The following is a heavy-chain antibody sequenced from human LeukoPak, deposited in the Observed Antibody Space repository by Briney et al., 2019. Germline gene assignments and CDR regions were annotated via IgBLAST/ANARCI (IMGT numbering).Heavy chain of an antibody. V-gene: IGHV4-39*01. CDR1: GGSISSSSYY. CDR2: MYYIGST. D-gene: IGHD6-13*01. CDR3: ARHRIAAADDAFEI. Sequence: SETLSLTCTVSGGSISSSSYYWGWIRQPPGKGLEWIGTMYYIGSTYYSPSLKSRVTISVDTSKNLFSLKLSSVTAADTAVYYCARHRIAAADDAFEIWGQGTMVTVSS. J-gene: IGHJ3*02.